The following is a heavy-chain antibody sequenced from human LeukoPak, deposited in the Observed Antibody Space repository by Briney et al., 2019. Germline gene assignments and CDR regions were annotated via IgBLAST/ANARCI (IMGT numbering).Heavy chain of an antibody. CDR1: GGSISSYY. V-gene: IGHV4-59*01. Sequence: PSETLSLTCTVSGGSISSYYWTWIRQPPGKGLEWIGYIYYSGSTNYNPTLRSRVSISVDTSKNQFSLKLSSVTAADTAVYYCARLMGIAVADYWGQGTLVTVSS. CDR3: ARLMGIAVADY. J-gene: IGHJ4*02. D-gene: IGHD6-19*01. CDR2: IYYSGST.